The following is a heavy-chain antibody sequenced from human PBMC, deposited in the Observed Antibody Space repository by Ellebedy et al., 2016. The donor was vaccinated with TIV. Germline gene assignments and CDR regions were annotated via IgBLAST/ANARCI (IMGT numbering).Heavy chain of an antibody. V-gene: IGHV1-46*01. CDR3: ARDRIVGSSSPYYNGMDV. CDR1: GYTFTSYY. CDR2: IDPSGGST. J-gene: IGHJ6*02. Sequence: AASVKVSCKASGYTFTSYYMHWVRQAPGQGLEWMGVIDPSGGSTDYAQKFQGRVTMTRYTSTSTVYMELSSLRSDDTAVYYCARDRIVGSSSPYYNGMDVWGQGTTVTVSS. D-gene: IGHD1-26*01.